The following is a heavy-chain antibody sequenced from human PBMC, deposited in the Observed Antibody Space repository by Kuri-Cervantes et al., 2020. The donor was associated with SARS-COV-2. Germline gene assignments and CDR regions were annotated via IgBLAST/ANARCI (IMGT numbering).Heavy chain of an antibody. J-gene: IGHJ2*01. CDR2: ISSSGSTI. CDR3: AREGSYRYYWYFDL. D-gene: IGHD1-26*01. CDR1: GFTFSDYY. V-gene: IGHV3-11*01. Sequence: GESLKISCAASGFTFSDYYMSWIRQAPGKGLEWVSYISSSGSTIYYADSVKGRFTISRDNAKNSLYLQMNSLRAEDTAVYYWAREGSYRYYWYFDLWGRGTLVTVSS.